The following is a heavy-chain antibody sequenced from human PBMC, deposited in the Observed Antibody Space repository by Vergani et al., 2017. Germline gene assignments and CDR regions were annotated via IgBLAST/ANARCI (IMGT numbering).Heavy chain of an antibody. CDR1: GYTFTSYA. D-gene: IGHD3-22*01. Sequence: QVQLVQSGSELKKPGASVKVSCKASGYTFTSYAMNWVRQAPGQGLEWMGWINTNTGNPTYAQGFTGRFVFSLDTSVSTAYLQISSLKAEDTAVYYCARDPYYYGSNGPQEYAFDIWGRGTMVTVSS. CDR3: ARDPYYYGSNGPQEYAFDI. V-gene: IGHV7-4-1*02. CDR2: INTNTGNP. J-gene: IGHJ3*02.